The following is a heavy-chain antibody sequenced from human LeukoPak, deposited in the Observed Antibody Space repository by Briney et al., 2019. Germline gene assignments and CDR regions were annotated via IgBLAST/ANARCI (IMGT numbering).Heavy chain of an antibody. D-gene: IGHD3-22*01. CDR2: ISYDGSNK. J-gene: IGHJ4*02. CDR3: AKSWYYYDSSGYYLSY. Sequence: PGGSLRLSCAASGFTFSSYGMHWVRQAPGKGLEWVAVISYDGSNKYYADSVKGRFTISRDNSKNTLYLQMNSLRAEDTAVYYCAKSWYYYDSSGYYLSYWGQGTLVTVSS. V-gene: IGHV3-30*18. CDR1: GFTFSSYG.